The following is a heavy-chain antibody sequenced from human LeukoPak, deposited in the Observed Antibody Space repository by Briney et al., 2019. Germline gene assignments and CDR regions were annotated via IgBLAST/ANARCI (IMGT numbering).Heavy chain of an antibody. CDR1: GYSFTSYW. V-gene: IGHV5-51*01. CDR3: ARPRSGSWYTAYDI. J-gene: IGHJ3*02. Sequence: GESLKISCQGSGYSFTSYWIAWVRQMPGKGLEWMGIINPGDSDTRYSPSFQSQVTISADKSIRTAYLQWSSLKASDTAMYYCARPRSGSWYTAYDIWGQGTMVTVS. D-gene: IGHD6-13*01. CDR2: INPGDSDT.